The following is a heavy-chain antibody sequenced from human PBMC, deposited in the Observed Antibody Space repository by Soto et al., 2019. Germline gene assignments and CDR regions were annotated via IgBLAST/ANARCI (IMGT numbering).Heavy chain of an antibody. J-gene: IGHJ4*02. CDR1: GFTFSSYA. V-gene: IGHV3-23*01. CDR3: ARLFYYDSTGYFRSLDY. Sequence: PGGSLRLSCTASGFTFSSYAMGWVRQAPGKGLEWVSAISTSGSGTKYADAVKGRFTISRDNSKGTLYLQMNSLRAEHTAVYYGARLFYYDSTGYFRSLDYWGLGTLVTVSS. CDR2: ISTSGSGT. D-gene: IGHD3-22*01.